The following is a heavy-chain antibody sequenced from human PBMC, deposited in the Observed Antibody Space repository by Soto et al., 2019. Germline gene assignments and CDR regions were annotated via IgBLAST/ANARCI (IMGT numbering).Heavy chain of an antibody. CDR3: AGDIAVAGSYYYGMDV. J-gene: IGHJ6*02. CDR2: IYYSGST. V-gene: IGHV4-59*01. D-gene: IGHD6-19*01. Sequence: QVQLQESGPGLVKPSETLSLTCTVSGGSISSYYWSWIRQPPGKGLEWIGYIYYSGSTNYNPSLKSRVTISVDTSKNQFSLKLSSVTAADTAVYYCAGDIAVAGSYYYGMDVWGHGTTVTVSS. CDR1: GGSISSYY.